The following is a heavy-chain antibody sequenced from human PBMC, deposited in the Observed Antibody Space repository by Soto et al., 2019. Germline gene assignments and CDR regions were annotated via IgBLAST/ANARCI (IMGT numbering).Heavy chain of an antibody. V-gene: IGHV1-24*01. CDR1: GYTFTSYY. Sequence: ASVKVSCKASGYTFTSYYMHWVRQAPGQGLEWMGGFDPRDGETIYAQKFQGRVTMTEDTSTDTAYMELSSLRSEDTAVYYCASASSGIAAEFDIWGQGTMVTVSS. CDR2: FDPRDGET. CDR3: ASASSGIAAEFDI. J-gene: IGHJ3*02. D-gene: IGHD6-13*01.